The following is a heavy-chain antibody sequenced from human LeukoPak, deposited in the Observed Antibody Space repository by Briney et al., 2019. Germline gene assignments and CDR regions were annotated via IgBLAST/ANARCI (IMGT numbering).Heavy chain of an antibody. V-gene: IGHV4-34*01. CDR3: ARDPGDFWSGYYAGRGTSWFDP. CDR2: INHSGST. J-gene: IGHJ5*02. D-gene: IGHD3-3*01. Sequence: SETLSLTCAVYGGSFSGYYWSWIRQPPGKGVEWVGEINHSGSTNYNPSLKRRVTISVDKSKNKFSLKLSYVTAADTAVYYCARDPGDFWSGYYAGRGTSWFDPWGQGTLVTVSS. CDR1: GGSFSGYY.